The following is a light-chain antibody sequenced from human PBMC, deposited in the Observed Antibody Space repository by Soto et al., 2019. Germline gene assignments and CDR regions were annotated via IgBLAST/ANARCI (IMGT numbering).Light chain of an antibody. Sequence: QMTQFPSTLSAFVGDRVTITCRASQSIGTSLAWYQQKPGKAPKLLIYLASSLESGVPARFSGSGSATEFTLSISSLQPDDFATYYCQQYHSYSRTFGQGTKVDIK. CDR1: QSIGTS. J-gene: IGKJ1*01. V-gene: IGKV1-5*03. CDR3: QQYHSYSRT. CDR2: LAS.